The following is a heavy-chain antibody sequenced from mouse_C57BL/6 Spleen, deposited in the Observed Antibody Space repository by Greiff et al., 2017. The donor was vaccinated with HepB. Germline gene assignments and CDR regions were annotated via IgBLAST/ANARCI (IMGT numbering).Heavy chain of an antibody. V-gene: IGHV1-15*01. D-gene: IGHD1-1*01. CDR2: IDPETGGT. J-gene: IGHJ4*01. CDR3: TRGRRITTFMDY. Sequence: QVQLQQSGAELVRPGASVTLSCKASGYTFTDYEMHWVKQTPVHGLEWIGAIDPETGGTAYNQKFKGKAILTADKSSSTAYMELRSLTSEDSAVYYCTRGRRITTFMDYWGQGTSVTVSS. CDR1: GYTFTDYE.